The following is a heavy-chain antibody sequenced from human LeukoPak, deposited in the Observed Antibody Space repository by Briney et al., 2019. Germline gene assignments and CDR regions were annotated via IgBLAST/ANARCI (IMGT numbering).Heavy chain of an antibody. D-gene: IGHD3-22*01. V-gene: IGHV1-18*01. J-gene: IGHJ5*02. CDR1: GYTFTSYG. CDR2: ISAYNGNT. Sequence: ASVKVSCKASGYTFTSYGISWVRQAPGQGLEWMGWISAYNGNTNYAQKLQGRVTMTTDTSTSTVYMELSSLRSEDTAVYYCARNDYYDSSGYYSGPRNWFDPWGQGTLVTVSS. CDR3: ARNDYYDSSGYYSGPRNWFDP.